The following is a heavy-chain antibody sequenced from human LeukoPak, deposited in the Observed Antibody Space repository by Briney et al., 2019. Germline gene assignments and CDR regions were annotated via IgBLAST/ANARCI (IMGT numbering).Heavy chain of an antibody. D-gene: IGHD3-16*02. CDR3: ARDDYDYAWGSYRYFPPDY. V-gene: IGHV3-7*01. CDR2: IKQDGSEK. J-gene: IGHJ4*02. CDR1: GFTFSSYW. Sequence: EAGGSLRLSCAASGFTFSSYWMSWVRQAPGKGLEWVANIKQDGSEKYYVDSVKGRFTISRDNAKNSLYLQMNSLRAEDTAVYYCARDDYDYAWGSYRYFPPDYWGQGTLVTVSS.